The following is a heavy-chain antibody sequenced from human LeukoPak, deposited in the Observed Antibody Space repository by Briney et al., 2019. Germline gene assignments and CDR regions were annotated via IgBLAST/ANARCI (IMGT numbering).Heavy chain of an antibody. CDR2: IYYSGST. Sequence: PSETLSLTCTVSGGSISSSSYYWGWIRQPPGKGLEWIGSIYYSGSTYYNPSLKSRVTISVDTCKNQFSLKLSSVTAADTAAYYCARLLLRYFDWLLPPLSWFDPWGQGTLVTVSS. CDR3: ARLLLRYFDWLLPPLSWFDP. D-gene: IGHD3-9*01. CDR1: GGSISSSSYY. V-gene: IGHV4-39*01. J-gene: IGHJ5*02.